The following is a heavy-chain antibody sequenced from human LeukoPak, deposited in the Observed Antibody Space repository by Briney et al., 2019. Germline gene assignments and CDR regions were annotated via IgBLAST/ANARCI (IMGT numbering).Heavy chain of an antibody. V-gene: IGHV3-48*01. CDR3: ARDGSRKSQWLGSDY. CDR2: ISSSSSTI. CDR1: GFTFSSYS. Sequence: GGSLRLSCAASGFTFSSYSMNWVRQAPGKGLEWVSYISSSSSTIYYADSVKGRFTISRDNAKNSLYLQMNSLRAEDTAVYYCARDGSRKSQWLGSDYWGQGTLVTVSS. D-gene: IGHD6-19*01. J-gene: IGHJ4*02.